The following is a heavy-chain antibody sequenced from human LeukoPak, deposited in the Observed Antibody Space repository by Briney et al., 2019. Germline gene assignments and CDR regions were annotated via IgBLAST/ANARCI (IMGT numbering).Heavy chain of an antibody. CDR3: ARAMVVAATPLEYFDY. CDR2: ISSSSSYI. D-gene: IGHD2-15*01. CDR1: GFTFSSYS. Sequence: GGSLRLSCAASGFTFSSYSMNWVRQAPGKGLEWVSSISSSSSYIYYADSVKGRFTISRDNAKNSLYLQMNSLRAEDTAVYYCARAMVVAATPLEYFDYWGQGTLVTVSS. V-gene: IGHV3-21*01. J-gene: IGHJ4*02.